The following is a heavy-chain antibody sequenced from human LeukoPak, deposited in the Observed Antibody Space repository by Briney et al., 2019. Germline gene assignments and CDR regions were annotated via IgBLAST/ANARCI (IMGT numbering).Heavy chain of an antibody. D-gene: IGHD4-17*01. CDR2: IHHSGST. J-gene: IGHJ4*02. CDR1: GYSISSGYY. Sequence: SETLSLTCTVSGYSISSGYYWGWIRQPPGKGLEWMGTIHHSGSTNYNPSLKSRVTMSVDTSKNQFSLKLSSVTAADTAVYYCARGPTTVTRAFDYWGQGTLVTVSS. CDR3: ARGPTTVTRAFDY. V-gene: IGHV4-38-2*02.